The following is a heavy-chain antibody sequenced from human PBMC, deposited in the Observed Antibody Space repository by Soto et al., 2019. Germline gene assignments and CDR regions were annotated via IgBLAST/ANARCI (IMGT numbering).Heavy chain of an antibody. CDR3: PSTDYYDSSGYSY. V-gene: IGHV4-30-2*01. J-gene: IGHJ4*02. Sequence: QLQLQESGSGLVKPSQTLSLTCAVSGGSISSGGYSWSWIRQPPGKGLEWIGYIYHSGSTYYNPSLKSRVTISVDRSKNQFSLKLSSVTAADTAVYYCPSTDYYDSSGYSYWGQGTLVTVSS. D-gene: IGHD3-22*01. CDR2: IYHSGST. CDR1: GGSISSGGYS.